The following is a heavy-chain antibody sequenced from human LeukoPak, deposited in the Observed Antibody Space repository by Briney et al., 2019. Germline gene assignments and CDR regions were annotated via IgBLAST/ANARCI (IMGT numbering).Heavy chain of an antibody. CDR1: GGSFSGYY. CDR3: ARGRDIVVVPAARMGFDY. J-gene: IGHJ4*02. CDR2: INHSGST. V-gene: IGHV4-34*01. D-gene: IGHD2-2*01. Sequence: SETLSLTCAVYGGSFSGYYWSWIRQPPGKGLEWIGEINHSGSTNYNPSLKSRVTISVDTSKNQFSLKLSSVTAADTAVYYCARGRDIVVVPAARMGFDYWGQGTLVTVSS.